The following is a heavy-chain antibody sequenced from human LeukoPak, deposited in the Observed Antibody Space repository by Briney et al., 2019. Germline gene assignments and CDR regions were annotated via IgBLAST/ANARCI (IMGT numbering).Heavy chain of an antibody. CDR2: IYYSGST. Sequence: PSETLSLTCTVSGGSISSNNYYWSWVRQPPGKGLEWIGYIYYSGSTNYNPSLKSRVTISVDTSKNQFSLKLSSVTAADTAVYYCARRGGSYTGIWFDPWGQGTLVTVSS. V-gene: IGHV4-61*01. J-gene: IGHJ5*02. CDR1: GGSISSNNYY. CDR3: ARRGGSYTGIWFDP. D-gene: IGHD1-26*01.